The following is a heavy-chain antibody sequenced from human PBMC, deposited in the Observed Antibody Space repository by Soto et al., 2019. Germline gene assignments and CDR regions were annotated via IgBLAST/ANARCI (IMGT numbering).Heavy chain of an antibody. Sequence: PGGSLRLSCAASGFTFSSYWMHWVRQAPGKGLVWVSRINSDGSSTSYADSVKGRFTISRDNAKNTLYLQMNSLRAEDTAVYYCARDPRDGYNPGSFDYWGQGTLVTVSS. J-gene: IGHJ4*02. CDR3: ARDPRDGYNPGSFDY. CDR1: GFTFSSYW. CDR2: INSDGSST. D-gene: IGHD5-12*01. V-gene: IGHV3-74*01.